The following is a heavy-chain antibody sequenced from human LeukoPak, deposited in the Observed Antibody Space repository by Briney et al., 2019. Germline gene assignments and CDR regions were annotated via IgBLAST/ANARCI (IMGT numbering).Heavy chain of an antibody. V-gene: IGHV3-33*06. CDR2: IWYDGSNK. D-gene: IGHD2-15*01. CDR3: AKDGPYSDFDY. Sequence: GRSLRLSCAASGFTFSSYGMHWVRQAPGKGLEWVAVIWYDGSNKYYADSVKGRFTISRDNSKNTLYLQMNSLRAEDTAVYYCAKDGPYSDFDYWGQGTLVTVSS. J-gene: IGHJ4*02. CDR1: GFTFSSYG.